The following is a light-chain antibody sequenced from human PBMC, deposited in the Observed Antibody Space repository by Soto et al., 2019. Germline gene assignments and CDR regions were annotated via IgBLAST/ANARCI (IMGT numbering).Light chain of an antibody. CDR3: QVWDSSSDHLYV. J-gene: IGLJ1*01. V-gene: IGLV3-21*04. Sequence: SYELTQPPSVSVAPGKTATITCGGDNIGIKSVHWYQQKPGQAPVVVIYYDNDRPSGIPERVSGSNSGNTATLTSSRVEAGDEADYYCQVWDSSSDHLYVFGPGTKLTVL. CDR1: NIGIKS. CDR2: YDN.